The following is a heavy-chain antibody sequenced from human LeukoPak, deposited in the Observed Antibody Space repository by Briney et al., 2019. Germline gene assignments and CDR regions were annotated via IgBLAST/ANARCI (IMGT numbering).Heavy chain of an antibody. Sequence: PGGSLRLSCAASGFTFSSYNMNWVRQAPGKGLEWVASITKSSSNIYYADSVKGRFTISRDNAQNSLYLQMNSLRAEDTAVYYCARGAYYSGSGSYSFQIDNWGQGTLVTVSS. V-gene: IGHV3-21*01. J-gene: IGHJ4*02. CDR2: ITKSSSNI. CDR1: GFTFSSYN. CDR3: ARGAYYSGSGSYSFQIDN. D-gene: IGHD3-10*01.